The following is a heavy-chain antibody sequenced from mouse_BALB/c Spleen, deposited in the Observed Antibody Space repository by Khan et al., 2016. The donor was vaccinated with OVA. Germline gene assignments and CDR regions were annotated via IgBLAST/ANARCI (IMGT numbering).Heavy chain of an antibody. CDR1: GYTFTNYG. CDR3: ARPPYFSDVMDY. CDR2: INTYTGEP. D-gene: IGHD2-10*01. V-gene: IGHV9-3-1*01. Sequence: QIQLVQSGPELKKPGETVKISCKASGYTFTNYGMNWVKQAPGKGLKWMGWINTYTGEPTYADDFKGRFAFSLETSANTAYLQINNLKNEDTATYCCARPPYFSDVMDYWGQGTSGTVSS. J-gene: IGHJ4*01.